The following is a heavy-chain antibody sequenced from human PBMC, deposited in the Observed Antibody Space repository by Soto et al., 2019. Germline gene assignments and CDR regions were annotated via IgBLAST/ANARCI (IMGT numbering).Heavy chain of an antibody. J-gene: IGHJ4*02. CDR1: GFTFTRYS. CDR2: ISSTTNYI. Sequence: GESLKISCSASGFTFTRYSMNWVRQAPGKGLEWVSSISSTTNYIYYGDSMKGRFTISRDNAKNSLYLQMNSLRAEDAAVYYCARSRGLDYCGQGTLVTVSS. CDR3: ARSRGLDY. D-gene: IGHD6-19*01. V-gene: IGHV3-21*01.